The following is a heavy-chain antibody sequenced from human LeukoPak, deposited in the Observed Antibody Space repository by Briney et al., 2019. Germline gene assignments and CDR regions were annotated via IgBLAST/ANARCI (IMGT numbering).Heavy chain of an antibody. CDR2: ISSSGSTI. CDR1: GFTFSSYE. J-gene: IGHJ4*02. V-gene: IGHV3-48*03. CDR3: ARQYISGQWYFDY. Sequence: GGSLRLSCAASGFTFSSYEMNWVRQAPGKGLEWVSYISSSGSTIYYADSVKGRFTISRDNSKNTLYLQMNSLIPEDTAVYYCARQYISGQWYFDYWGQGTLVTVSS. D-gene: IGHD5-18*01.